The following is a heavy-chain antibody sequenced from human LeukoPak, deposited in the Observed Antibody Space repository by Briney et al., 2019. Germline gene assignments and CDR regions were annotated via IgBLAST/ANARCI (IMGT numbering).Heavy chain of an antibody. V-gene: IGHV3-30-3*01. D-gene: IGHD2-21*02. J-gene: IGHJ5*02. CDR3: ARDQTRVSYCGGDCYSGNWFDP. Sequence: QPGGSLRLSCAASGFTFSSYAMHWVRQAPGKGLEWVAVISYDGSNKYYADSVKGRFTISRDNSKNTLYLQMNSLRAEDTAVYYCARDQTRVSYCGGDCYSGNWFDPWGQGTLVTVSS. CDR1: GFTFSSYA. CDR2: ISYDGSNK.